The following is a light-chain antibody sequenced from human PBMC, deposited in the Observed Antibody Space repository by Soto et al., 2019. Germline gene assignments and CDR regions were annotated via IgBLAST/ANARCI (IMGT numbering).Light chain of an antibody. CDR3: AAWDDSLNGWV. CDR2: TNN. CDR1: SSNIGSNT. Sequence: QLVLTQPPSTSGTPGQRVTISCSGSSSNIGSNTVNWFQLLPGMAPKLLISTNNQRPSGVPDRFSGSKSGTSASLAISGLQSEDEADYYCAAWDDSLNGWVFGGGTKLTVL. V-gene: IGLV1-44*01. J-gene: IGLJ3*02.